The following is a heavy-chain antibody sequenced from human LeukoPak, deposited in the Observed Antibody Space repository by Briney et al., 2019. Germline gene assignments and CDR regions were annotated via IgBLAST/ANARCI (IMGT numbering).Heavy chain of an antibody. CDR2: ISYDGSNK. Sequence: GGSLRLSCAASGYTFSSYGMHWVRQAPGKGLEWVAVISYDGSNKYYADSVKGRFTISRDNSKNTLYLRMNSLRAEDTAVYYCATGEVMGYWGQGTLVTVSS. J-gene: IGHJ4*02. V-gene: IGHV3-30*03. D-gene: IGHD3-10*01. CDR3: ATGEVMGY. CDR1: GYTFSSYG.